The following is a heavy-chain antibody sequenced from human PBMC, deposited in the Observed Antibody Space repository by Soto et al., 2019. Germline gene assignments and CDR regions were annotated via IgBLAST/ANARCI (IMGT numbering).Heavy chain of an antibody. J-gene: IGHJ6*02. CDR3: ARVPYYYDFYGMDV. CDR2: ISSSGSTI. V-gene: IGHV3-11*01. Sequence: GGSLRLSCAASGFTFSDYYMSWIRQAPGKGLEWVPYISSSGSTIYYADSVKGRFTISRDNAKNSLYLQMNSLRAEDTAVYYCARVPYYYDFYGMDVWGQGTTVTVSS. CDR1: GFTFSDYY.